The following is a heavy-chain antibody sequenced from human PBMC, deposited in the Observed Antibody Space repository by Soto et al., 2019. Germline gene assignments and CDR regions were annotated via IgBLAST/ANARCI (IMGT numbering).Heavy chain of an antibody. D-gene: IGHD1-26*01. CDR2: IYHSGST. J-gene: IGHJ4*02. V-gene: IGHV4-30-2*01. Sequence: SETLSLTCAVSGGSISSGGYSWSWIRQPPGKGLEWIGYIYHSGSTYYNPSLKSRVTISVDRSKNQFSLKLSSVTAADTAVYYCASSRGSHVPLEYWGQGTLVTVSS. CDR3: ASSRGSHVPLEY. CDR1: GGSISSGGYS.